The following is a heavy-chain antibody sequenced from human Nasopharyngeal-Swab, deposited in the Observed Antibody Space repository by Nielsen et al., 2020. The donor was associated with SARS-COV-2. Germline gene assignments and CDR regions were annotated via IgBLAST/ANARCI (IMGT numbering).Heavy chain of an antibody. CDR3: VRSSSWYYFDY. V-gene: IGHV4-39*01. D-gene: IGHD6-13*01. Sequence: SETLSPTCTVSGDSIAYSTFYWGWIRQPPGKGLEWIGNIYYNGNTYQNPSLKSRLTISVDKSKNQFSLQLSSVTAAGTAVYYCVRSSSWYYFDYWAQGTQVTVSS. CDR1: GDSIAYSTFY. CDR2: IYYNGNT. J-gene: IGHJ4*02.